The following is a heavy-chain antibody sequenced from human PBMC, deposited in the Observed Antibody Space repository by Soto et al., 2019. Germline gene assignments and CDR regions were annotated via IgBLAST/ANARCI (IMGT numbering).Heavy chain of an antibody. D-gene: IGHD5-12*01. CDR2: IKDGGRT. CDR1: GGSLSGYY. J-gene: IGHJ4*02. Sequence: QVQLQQWGAGLLKPSETLSLNCAVNGGSLSGYYWSWIRQPPGKGLEWIGEIKDGGRTNYSPSLKSPAPISSDTSNHPFSLGLDSVTAADTGVYYCARGQEGVVATHWDQGTLVTVSS. CDR3: ARGQEGVVATH. V-gene: IGHV4-34*01.